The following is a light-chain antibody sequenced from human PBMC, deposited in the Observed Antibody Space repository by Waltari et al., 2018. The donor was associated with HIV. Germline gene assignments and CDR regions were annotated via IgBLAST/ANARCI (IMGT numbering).Light chain of an antibody. J-gene: IGLJ2*01. Sequence: QSALTQPASVSGSPGQSITISCTGTSSDVGGYNYVSWYQQHPGKAPKLLIYEVSNRPSGISNRFSGSKSGNTASLTISGLQAEDEADYYCCSYASSITLDVFGGGTKLTVL. CDR3: CSYASSITLDV. CDR1: SSDVGGYNY. V-gene: IGLV2-14*01. CDR2: EVS.